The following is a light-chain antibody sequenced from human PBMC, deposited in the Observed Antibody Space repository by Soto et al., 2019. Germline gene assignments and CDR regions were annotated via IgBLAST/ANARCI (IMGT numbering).Light chain of an antibody. CDR1: QTIYRW. CDR2: DAS. CDR3: QQYTSYMYT. Sequence: DIQMTQSPSTLSASVGHRVTITCRASQTIYRWLAWYQQKPGKAPKLLIYDASTLESGVPSRFRGSGSGTEFTLTISSLQPDDFATYYCQQYTSYMYTFGQGTKLQVK. J-gene: IGKJ2*01. V-gene: IGKV1-5*01.